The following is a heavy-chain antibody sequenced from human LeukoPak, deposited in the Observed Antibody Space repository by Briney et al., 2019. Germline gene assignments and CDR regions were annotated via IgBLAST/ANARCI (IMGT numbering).Heavy chain of an antibody. CDR3: AKMKGHPLPKYYMDV. V-gene: IGHV3-9*01. CDR2: ISWNSGSI. Sequence: PGRSLRLSCAASGFTFDDYAMHWVRHAPGKGLEWVSGISWNSGSIGYADSVKGRFTISRDNAKNSLYLQMNSLRAEDTAIYYCAKMKGHPLPKYYMDVWGQGTTVTVSS. D-gene: IGHD1-26*01. CDR1: GFTFDDYA. J-gene: IGHJ6*01.